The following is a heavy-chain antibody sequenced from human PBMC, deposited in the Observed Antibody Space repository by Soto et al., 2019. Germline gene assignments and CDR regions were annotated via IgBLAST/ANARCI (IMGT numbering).Heavy chain of an antibody. J-gene: IGHJ4*02. Sequence: ASVKVSCKASGYTFTGYYMHWVRQAPGQGLEWMGWINPNSGGTNYAQKFQGRVTMTRDTSISTAYMELSRLRSDDTAVYYCARDRYYDSSGSFDYWGQGTLVTVSS. V-gene: IGHV1-2*02. D-gene: IGHD3-22*01. CDR1: GYTFTGYY. CDR3: ARDRYYDSSGSFDY. CDR2: INPNSGGT.